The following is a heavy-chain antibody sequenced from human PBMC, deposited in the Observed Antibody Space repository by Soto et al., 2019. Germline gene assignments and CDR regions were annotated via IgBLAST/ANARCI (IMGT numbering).Heavy chain of an antibody. CDR1: GVSISGTSYY. CDR2: IYFNGNT. V-gene: IGHV4-39*01. CDR3: ARQGSY. Sequence: PSETLSLTCNVSGVSISGTSYYWGCIRQPPGKGLEWIGTIYFNGNTFYNPSLKSRLTISVDTSKNQISLRLTSVTAADTAVYYCARQGSYWGQGTLVTVS. J-gene: IGHJ4*02.